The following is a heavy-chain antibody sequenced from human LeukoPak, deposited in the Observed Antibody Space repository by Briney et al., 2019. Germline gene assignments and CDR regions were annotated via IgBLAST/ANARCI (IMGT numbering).Heavy chain of an antibody. Sequence: GGSLRLSCAASGFTVSNAWMSWVRQAPGKGLEWVGRIKSKTDGGTTDYAAPVKGGFTISRDDSKNTLYLQTNSLKTEDTAVYYCTTGYCSGGSCYKWGQGTLVTVSS. CDR1: GFTVSNAW. CDR2: IKSKTDGGTT. D-gene: IGHD2-15*01. J-gene: IGHJ4*02. CDR3: TTGYCSGGSCYK. V-gene: IGHV3-15*01.